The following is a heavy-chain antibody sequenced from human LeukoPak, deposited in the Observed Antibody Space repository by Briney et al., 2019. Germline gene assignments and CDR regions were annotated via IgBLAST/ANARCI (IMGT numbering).Heavy chain of an antibody. CDR1: EFTFSSYA. CDR2: ISYDGSNK. J-gene: IGHJ4*02. CDR3: ATSILTGYYPNY. V-gene: IGHV3-30-3*01. D-gene: IGHD3-9*01. Sequence: GRSLRLSCAASEFTFSSYAMHWIRQAPGKGLEWVAVISYDGSNKYYADSVKGRFTVSRDNSKNTLYLQMNSLRAEDTAVYYCATSILTGYYPNYWGQGTLVTVSS.